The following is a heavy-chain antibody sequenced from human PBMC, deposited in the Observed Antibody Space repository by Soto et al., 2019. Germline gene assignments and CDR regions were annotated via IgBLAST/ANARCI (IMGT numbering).Heavy chain of an antibody. CDR1: GFTFSRYS. J-gene: IGHJ4*01. CDR2: ISTFSNTI. CDR3: ARDKKEVAGLVRYFDC. Sequence: PGGSLGLSCAASGFTFSRYSINWFRQAPGTGLEWISYISTFSNTIYYADSVKGRFTISRDNAENSLYLQMNSLRAEDTAVYYCARDKKEVAGLVRYFDCWGQGTLVTVSS. D-gene: IGHD6-19*01. V-gene: IGHV3-48*01.